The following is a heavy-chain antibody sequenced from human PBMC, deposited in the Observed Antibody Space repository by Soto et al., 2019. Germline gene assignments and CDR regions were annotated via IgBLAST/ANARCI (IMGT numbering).Heavy chain of an antibody. J-gene: IGHJ6*02. Sequence: ASVKVSCKASGGTFSSYAISWVRQAPGQGLEWMGGIIPIFGTANYAQKFQGRVTITADESTSTAYMELSSLRSEDTAVYYCARERGGYSGYDYYYYGMDVWGQGTTVTVS. CDR3: ARERGGYSGYDYYYYGMDV. CDR2: IIPIFGTA. CDR1: GGTFSSYA. D-gene: IGHD5-12*01. V-gene: IGHV1-69*13.